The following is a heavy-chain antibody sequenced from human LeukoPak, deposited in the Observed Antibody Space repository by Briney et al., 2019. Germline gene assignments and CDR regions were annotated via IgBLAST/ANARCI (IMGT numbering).Heavy chain of an antibody. CDR3: ARDKRKQWLVLTKGNWFDP. V-gene: IGHV4-39*07. CDR1: GGSISSSSYY. J-gene: IGHJ5*02. CDR2: IYHSGST. Sequence: PSETLSLTCTVSGGSISSSSYYWGWIRQPPGKGLEWIGSIYHSGSTYYNPSLKSRVTISVDTSKNQFSLKLSSVTAADTAVYYCARDKRKQWLVLTKGNWFDPWGQGTLVTVSS. D-gene: IGHD6-19*01.